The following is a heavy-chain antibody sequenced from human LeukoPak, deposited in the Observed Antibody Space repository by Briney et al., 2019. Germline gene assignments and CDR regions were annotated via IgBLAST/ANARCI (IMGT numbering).Heavy chain of an antibody. V-gene: IGHV3-7*01. Sequence: GGSLRLSCAASGFTFTKYWMSWVRQAPGKGLEWVANINENGSEKKYLDSVKGRFTISRDNAKNSLYLQMNSLRAEDTAVYYCAKVGSMWELLHWGQGTLVTVSS. D-gene: IGHD1-26*01. CDR3: AKVGSMWELLH. J-gene: IGHJ4*02. CDR2: INENGSEK. CDR1: GFTFTKYW.